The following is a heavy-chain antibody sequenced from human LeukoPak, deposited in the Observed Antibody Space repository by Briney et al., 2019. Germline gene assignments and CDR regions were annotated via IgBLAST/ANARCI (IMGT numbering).Heavy chain of an antibody. CDR1: GGSISSYY. CDR2: VYSSGST. Sequence: SETLSLTCTVSGGSISSYYWSWIRQPAGKGLECIGRVYSSGSTNYNPSLKSRVTMSIDTSKNQFSLKLTSVTAADTAVYYCARGGVGATYYFDYWGQGTLVTVSS. J-gene: IGHJ4*02. D-gene: IGHD1-26*01. CDR3: ARGGVGATYYFDY. V-gene: IGHV4-4*07.